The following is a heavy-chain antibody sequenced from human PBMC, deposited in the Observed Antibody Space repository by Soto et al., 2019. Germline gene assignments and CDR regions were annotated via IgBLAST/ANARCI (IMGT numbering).Heavy chain of an antibody. J-gene: IGHJ6*02. CDR3: ARPFYSYGPMDV. D-gene: IGHD5-18*01. Sequence: QVQLQESGPGLVKPSETLSLTCTVSGGSVSSGSYYWSWIRQPPGKGLEWIGYIYYSGSTNYNPSLKSRVTISVDTSKNQFSLKLSSVTAADTAVYYCARPFYSYGPMDVWGQGTTVTVSS. CDR1: GGSVSSGSYY. V-gene: IGHV4-61*01. CDR2: IYYSGST.